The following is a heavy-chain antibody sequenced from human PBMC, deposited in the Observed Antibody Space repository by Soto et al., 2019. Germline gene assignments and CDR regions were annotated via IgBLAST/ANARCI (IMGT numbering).Heavy chain of an antibody. V-gene: IGHV3-23*01. J-gene: IGHJ5*02. CDR1: GFTFSNYA. Sequence: GGSLRLSCAASGFTFSNYAMSWVRQAPGKGLEWVSSIIGSAGSIYYADSVKGRFTISRDNSKNTLYLQMNSLRAEDTAVYYCAKDAALRGIVGAIGWLDPWGQGTLVTVSS. D-gene: IGHD1-26*01. CDR3: AKDAALRGIVGAIGWLDP. CDR2: IIGSAGSI.